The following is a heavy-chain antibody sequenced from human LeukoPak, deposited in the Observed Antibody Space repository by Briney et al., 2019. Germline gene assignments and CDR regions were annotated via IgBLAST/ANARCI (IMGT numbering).Heavy chain of an antibody. V-gene: IGHV1-8*01. CDR2: MKPNSGNT. Sequence: ASVKVSCKASEYTLTNYDINWVRQATGQGLEWMGYMKPNSGNTGYAQKFQGRVTMTRDTSISTAYMELSSLTSEDTAVYYCATELRWKDHWGQGTLVTVSS. J-gene: IGHJ4*02. CDR1: EYTLTNYD. D-gene: IGHD4-23*01. CDR3: ATELRWKDH.